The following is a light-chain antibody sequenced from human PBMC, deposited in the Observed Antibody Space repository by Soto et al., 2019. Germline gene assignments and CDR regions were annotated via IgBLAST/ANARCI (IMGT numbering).Light chain of an antibody. J-gene: IGKJ4*01. V-gene: IGKV4-1*01. CDR2: WAS. CDR1: QSVLYSSNNKNY. Sequence: DIVMTQSPDSLAVSLGERATINCKSSQSVLYSSNNKNYLAWYQQKPGQPPKLLIYWASTRESGVPDRFSGSGSGTDFTLTISSLQSEDFAVYYCQHYVTWPLTFGGGTKVE. CDR3: QHYVTWPLT.